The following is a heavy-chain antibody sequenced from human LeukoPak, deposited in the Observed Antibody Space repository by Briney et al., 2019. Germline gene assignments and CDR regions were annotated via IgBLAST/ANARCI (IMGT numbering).Heavy chain of an antibody. CDR2: IYNSGNT. CDR3: VRRIPNAIEFDP. D-gene: IGHD2/OR15-2a*01. Sequence: GGSLRLSCAVSGFTFSSNHMNWIRQAPGKGLEWVSIIYNSGNTNYADSVKGRFIISRDTSKNTVFLQMNSLRAEDTAVYYCVRRIPNAIEFDPWGQGTLVTVSS. CDR1: GFTFSSNH. J-gene: IGHJ5*02. V-gene: IGHV3-66*01.